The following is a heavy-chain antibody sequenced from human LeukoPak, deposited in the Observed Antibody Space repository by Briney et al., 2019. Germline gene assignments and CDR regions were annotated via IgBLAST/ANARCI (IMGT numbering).Heavy chain of an antibody. CDR1: GYTFTSYG. CDR3: ARPSSGSGSKPALDY. Sequence: ASVKVSCKASGYTFTSYGISWVRQAPGQGLEWMGRINPNSGGTNYAQKFQGRVTMTRDTSISTAYMELSRLRSDDTAVYYCARPSSGSGSKPALDYWGQGTLVTVSS. J-gene: IGHJ4*02. D-gene: IGHD1-26*01. CDR2: INPNSGGT. V-gene: IGHV1-2*06.